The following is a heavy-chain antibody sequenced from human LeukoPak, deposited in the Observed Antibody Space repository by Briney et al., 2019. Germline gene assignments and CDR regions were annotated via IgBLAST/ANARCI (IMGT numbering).Heavy chain of an antibody. CDR1: GLTFNNYA. V-gene: IGHV3-23*01. J-gene: IGHJ4*02. CDR3: ARAPGATNFFDY. CDR2: ISGSGGRT. D-gene: IGHD1-14*01. Sequence: GGSLRLSCAVSGLTFNNYAMTWVRQAPGKGLEWVSSISGSGGRTNYADSVKGRFTISRDNSKNTLYLQMNSLRAEDTAVYYCARAPGATNFFDYWGQGTLVTVSS.